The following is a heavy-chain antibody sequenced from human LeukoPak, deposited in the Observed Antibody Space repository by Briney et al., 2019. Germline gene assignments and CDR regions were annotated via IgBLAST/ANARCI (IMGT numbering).Heavy chain of an antibody. CDR1: GYTFTSYG. CDR3: ARAYCRGGSCYSLFDY. J-gene: IGHJ4*02. V-gene: IGHV1-18*01. CDR2: ISAYNGNT. D-gene: IGHD2-15*01. Sequence: ASVKVSCKASGYTFTSYGISWVRQAPGQGLEWMGWISAYNGNTNYAQKLQGRVTMTTDTSTSTAYMELRSLRSDDTAVYYCARAYCRGGSCYSLFDYWGQGTLVTVSS.